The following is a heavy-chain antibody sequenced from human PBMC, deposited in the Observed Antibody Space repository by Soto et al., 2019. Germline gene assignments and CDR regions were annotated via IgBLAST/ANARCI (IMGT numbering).Heavy chain of an antibody. CDR1: GGSISSGGYS. D-gene: IGHD3-22*01. V-gene: IGHV4-30-2*01. J-gene: IGHJ4*02. CDR3: ARGGVDYYDSSGYYFSPYYFDY. Sequence: QLQLQESGSGLVKPSQTLSLTCAVSGGSISSGGYSWSWIRQPPGKGLEWIGYIYHSGSTYYNPSLKSRVTISVDRAKNQFSLKVSSETAEDTAVYYCARGGVDYYDSSGYYFSPYYFDYWGQGTLVTVSS. CDR2: IYHSGST.